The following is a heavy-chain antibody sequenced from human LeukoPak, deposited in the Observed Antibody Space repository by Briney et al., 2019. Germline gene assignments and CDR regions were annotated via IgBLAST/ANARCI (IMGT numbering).Heavy chain of an antibody. CDR3: ARKLAVAGTLPSYNWFDP. V-gene: IGHV4-34*01. CDR1: GGSFSGYH. J-gene: IGHJ5*02. D-gene: IGHD6-19*01. Sequence: SETLSLTCAVYGGSFSGYHWGWIRQPPGKGLEWIGSIYYSGSTYYNPSLKSRVTISVDTSKNQFSLKLSSVTAADTAVYYCARKLAVAGTLPSYNWFDPWGQGTLVTVSS. CDR2: IYYSGST.